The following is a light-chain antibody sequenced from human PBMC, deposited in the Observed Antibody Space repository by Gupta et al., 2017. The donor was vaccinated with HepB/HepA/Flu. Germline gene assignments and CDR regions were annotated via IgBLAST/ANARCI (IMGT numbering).Light chain of an antibody. CDR1: QSVLHSNGKNY. V-gene: IGKV2-28*01. J-gene: IGKJ2*04. CDR3: MQSLRPPRCS. CDR2: LGS. Sequence: MPQPPLSLPVTPAESASLPLRSSQSVLHSNGKNYVDWYVQKPGQSPQVLIYLGSNRASGVPDRFSGSGSGTDFILKINRVEAEDVGIYYCMQSLRPPRCSFGQGTKLEIK.